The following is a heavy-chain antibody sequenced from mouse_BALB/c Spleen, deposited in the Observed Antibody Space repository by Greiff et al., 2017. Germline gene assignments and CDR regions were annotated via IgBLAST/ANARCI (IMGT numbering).Heavy chain of an antibody. V-gene: IGHV5-17*02. D-gene: IGHD2-4*01. CDR2: ISSGSSTI. J-gene: IGHJ2*01. CDR3: ARSDYDNYFDY. Sequence: EVKVVESGGGLVQPGGSRKLSCAASGFTFSSFGMHWVRQAPEKGLEWVAYISSGSSTIYYADTVKGRFTISRDNPKNTLFLQMTSLRSEDTAMYYCARSDYDNYFDYWGQGTTLTVSS. CDR1: GFTFSSFG.